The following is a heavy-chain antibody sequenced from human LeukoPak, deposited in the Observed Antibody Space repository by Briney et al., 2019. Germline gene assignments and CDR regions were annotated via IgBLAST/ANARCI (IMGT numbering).Heavy chain of an antibody. Sequence: ASVKVSCKASGYTFTGYYMHWVRQAPGRGLEWMGWINPNSGGTNYAQKFQGRVTMTRDTSISTAYMELSRLRSDDTAVYYCARVYMVRGVIITFAYWGQGTLVTVSS. V-gene: IGHV1-2*02. CDR1: GYTFTGYY. J-gene: IGHJ4*02. CDR2: INPNSGGT. D-gene: IGHD3-10*01. CDR3: ARVYMVRGVIITFAY.